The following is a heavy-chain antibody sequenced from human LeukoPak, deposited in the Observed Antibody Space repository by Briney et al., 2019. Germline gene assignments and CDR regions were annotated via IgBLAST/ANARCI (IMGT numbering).Heavy chain of an antibody. Sequence: SETLSLTCTVSGGSISSYYWSWIRRPPGKGLRWIGYFYYSGSTNYNPSLKSRVTISVDTSKNQFSLKLSSVTAAETAVYYCARDNGFGELFAEPHAFDIWGQGTMVTVSS. CDR3: ARDNGFGELFAEPHAFDI. V-gene: IGHV4-59*01. J-gene: IGHJ3*02. CDR1: GGSISSYY. CDR2: FYYSGST. D-gene: IGHD3-10*01.